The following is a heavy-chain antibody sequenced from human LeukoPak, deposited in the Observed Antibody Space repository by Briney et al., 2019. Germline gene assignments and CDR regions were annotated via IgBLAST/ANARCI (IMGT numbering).Heavy chain of an antibody. V-gene: IGHV4-59*12. CDR2: IYYSGSI. Sequence: SETLSLTCTVSGDSITSYYWSWIRQPPGKGLEWIGNIYYSGSINYNSSLKSRVTISVDTSKNQFSLKLSSVTAADTAVYYCAREATVVVAPMVLWGQGSLVTVSS. J-gene: IGHJ4*02. CDR1: GDSITSYY. D-gene: IGHD2-15*01. CDR3: AREATVVVAPMVL.